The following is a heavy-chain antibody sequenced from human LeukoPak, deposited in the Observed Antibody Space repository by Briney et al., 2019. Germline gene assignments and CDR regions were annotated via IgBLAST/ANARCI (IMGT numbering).Heavy chain of an antibody. CDR2: IKQDGSEK. CDR1: GFTFSSYW. J-gene: IGHJ3*02. CDR3: GRVKEASAFDI. V-gene: IGHV3-7*01. D-gene: IGHD5-12*01. Sequence: GGSLRLSCAASGFTFSSYWMSWVRQAPGKGLEWVANIKQDGSEKYYVDSVKGRFTISRDNAKNSLYLQMNSLRAEDTAVYYCGRVKEASAFDIWGQGTMVTVSS.